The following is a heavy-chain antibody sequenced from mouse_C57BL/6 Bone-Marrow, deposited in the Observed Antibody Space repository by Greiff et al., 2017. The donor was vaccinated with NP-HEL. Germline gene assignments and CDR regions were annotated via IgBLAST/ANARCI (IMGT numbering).Heavy chain of an antibody. V-gene: IGHV5-6*02. D-gene: IGHD1-3*01. CDR2: ISSGGSYT. J-gene: IGHJ3*01. CDR3: ARRRLKLD. CDR1: GFTFSSYG. Sequence: EVMLVESGGDLVKPGGSLKLSCAASGFTFSSYGMSWVRQTPDKRLEWVATISSGGSYTYYPDSVKGRFTISRDNAKNTLYLQMSSLKSEDTAMYYCARRRLKLDWGQGTLVTVSA.